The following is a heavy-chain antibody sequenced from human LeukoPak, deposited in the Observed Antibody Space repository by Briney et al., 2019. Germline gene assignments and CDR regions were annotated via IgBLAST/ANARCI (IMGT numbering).Heavy chain of an antibody. J-gene: IGHJ4*02. Sequence: GGSLRLSCAASGFTFDDYAMHWVRQAPGKGLEWVSGVSWNSGSIDYADSVKGRFTISRDNAKSSLYLQMNSLRAEDTALYYCAKDKFGGDQQLVRGYDYWGQGTLVTVSS. CDR1: GFTFDDYA. CDR3: AKDKFGGDQQLVRGYDY. D-gene: IGHD6-13*01. CDR2: VSWNSGSI. V-gene: IGHV3-9*01.